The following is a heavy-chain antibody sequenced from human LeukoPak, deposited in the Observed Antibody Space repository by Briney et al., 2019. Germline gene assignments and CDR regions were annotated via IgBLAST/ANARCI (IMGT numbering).Heavy chain of an antibody. D-gene: IGHD2-15*01. CDR3: ATASCELVLDY. Sequence: ASVKVSCKVSGYTLTELSMHWVRQAPGQGLEWMGGFDPEDGGTIYAQKVPGRVTMTEDTSTDTAYMELSSLRSEDTAVYYCATASCELVLDYWGQGTLVNVSS. V-gene: IGHV1-24*01. CDR1: GYTLTELS. J-gene: IGHJ4*01. CDR2: FDPEDGGT.